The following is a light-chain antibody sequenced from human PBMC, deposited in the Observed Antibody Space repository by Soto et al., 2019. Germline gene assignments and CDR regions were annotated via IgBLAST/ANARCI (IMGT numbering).Light chain of an antibody. CDR2: GAS. CDR3: KQYDSSPRT. V-gene: IGKV3-20*01. CDR1: QSVSSSS. J-gene: IGKJ1*01. Sequence: IVLTQAPGTVSLSPGERARPSSTPTQSVSSSSLAWYQQKPGQAPRLLISGASSRATGIPDRFSGSGSGTDFTLTISRLEPEDFAVYYCKQYDSSPRTFGKGTKVDIK.